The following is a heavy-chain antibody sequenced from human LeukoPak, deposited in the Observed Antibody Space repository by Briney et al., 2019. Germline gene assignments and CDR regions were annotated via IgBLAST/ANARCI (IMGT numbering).Heavy chain of an antibody. D-gene: IGHD3-22*01. CDR3: ARHDYYYDSSTYHAAFDT. CDR2: ISSGGST. V-gene: IGHV4-59*08. Sequence: SETLSLTCTVSGASISRYFWNWIRQPPGQELEWIGYISSGGSTNYNPSLKSRVTMSLDTSKNQFSLNLRSVTAADAAVYYCARHDYYYDSSTYHAAFDTWGQGTMVTVSS. CDR1: GASISRYF. J-gene: IGHJ3*02.